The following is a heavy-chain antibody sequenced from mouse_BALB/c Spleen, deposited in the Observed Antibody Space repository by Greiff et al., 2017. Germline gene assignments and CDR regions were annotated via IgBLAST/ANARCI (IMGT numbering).Heavy chain of an antibody. CDR3: ARNGDGNYDYAMDY. Sequence: VKLQESGPGLVQPSQSLSITCTVSGFSLTSYGVHWVRQSPGKGLEWLGVIWSGGSTDYNAAFISRLSISKDNSKSQVFFKMNSLQANDTAIYYCARNGDGNYDYAMDYWGQGTSVTVSS. V-gene: IGHV2-2*02. CDR1: GFSLTSYG. J-gene: IGHJ4*01. D-gene: IGHD2-1*01. CDR2: IWSGGST.